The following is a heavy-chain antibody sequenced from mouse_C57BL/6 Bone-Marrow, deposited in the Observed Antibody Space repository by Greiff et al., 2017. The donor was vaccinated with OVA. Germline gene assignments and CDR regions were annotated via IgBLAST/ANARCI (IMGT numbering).Heavy chain of an antibody. CDR3: ARADGYWGYLDY. J-gene: IGHJ2*01. CDR2: ISDGGSYT. V-gene: IGHV5-4*03. CDR1: GFTFSSYA. D-gene: IGHD1-1*01. Sequence: EVMLVESGGGLVKPGGSLKFSCAASGFTFSSYAMPWVRQTPEKRLEWVATISDGGSYTYYPDNVQGRFTITRDKAKNNLYLQMSHLKSEDTAMYYWARADGYWGYLDYGGQGTTLTVSS.